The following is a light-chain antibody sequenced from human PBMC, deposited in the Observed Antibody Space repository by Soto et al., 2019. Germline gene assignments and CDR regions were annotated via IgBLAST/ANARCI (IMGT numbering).Light chain of an antibody. Sequence: DIQMTQSPSTLSASVGDRVSITCRASQSMSSYLAWYQQKPGKAPKLPIYDASTLESGVPSRFSGSGSGTEFTLTISSLQPDDFATYYCQQYKSFSPYTFGQGTRLEI. CDR2: DAS. J-gene: IGKJ2*01. CDR3: QQYKSFSPYT. CDR1: QSMSSY. V-gene: IGKV1-5*01.